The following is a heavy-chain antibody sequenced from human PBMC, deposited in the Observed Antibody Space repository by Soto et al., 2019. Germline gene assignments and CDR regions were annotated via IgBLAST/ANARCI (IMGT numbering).Heavy chain of an antibody. CDR2: ISGSGGST. J-gene: IGHJ4*02. Sequence: PGGSLRLSCAASGFTFSSYAMTWVRQAPGKGLEWVSAISGSGGSTYYAASVKGRFTISRDNSKNTLYLQMNSLRAEDTAVYYCATDRTFDSSGYYSYWGQGTLVTVSS. D-gene: IGHD3-22*01. V-gene: IGHV3-23*01. CDR1: GFTFSSYA. CDR3: ATDRTFDSSGYYSY.